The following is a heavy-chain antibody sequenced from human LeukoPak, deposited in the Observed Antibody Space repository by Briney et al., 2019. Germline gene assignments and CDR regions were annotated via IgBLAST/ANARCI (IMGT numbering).Heavy chain of an antibody. J-gene: IGHJ3*02. V-gene: IGHV4-4*07. CDR2: IFNSENT. Sequence: SETLSLTCSVSGGSISGYYWSWIRQPAGKELEWIGRIFNSENTNYNPSLKGRITMSVDTSKNQFSLKLSSVTAADTAVYYCARGPVTARSNAFDIWGQGAMVTVSS. CDR1: GGSISGYY. CDR3: ARGPVTARSNAFDI. D-gene: IGHD6-6*01.